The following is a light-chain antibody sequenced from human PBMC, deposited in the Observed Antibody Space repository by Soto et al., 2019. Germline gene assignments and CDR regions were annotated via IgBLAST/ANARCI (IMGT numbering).Light chain of an antibody. CDR3: QQYQSTPYT. CDR1: QSIAGRNY. Sequence: EILFTQSPGTLSLSPGERATLSCGASQSIAGRNYLAWYQQKPGQAPRLLIYSASSRAAGIPARFSGSGTGTDFTLTINRLEPEDSAVYYCQQYQSTPYTLGQGTKVDIK. J-gene: IGKJ2*01. CDR2: SAS. V-gene: IGKV3-20*01.